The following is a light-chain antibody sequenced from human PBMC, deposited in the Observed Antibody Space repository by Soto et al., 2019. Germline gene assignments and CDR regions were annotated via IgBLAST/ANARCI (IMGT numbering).Light chain of an antibody. J-gene: IGKJ5*01. V-gene: IGKV3-11*01. CDR2: DTS. CDR3: QQRHNWSIT. Sequence: EIVLTQSPATLSLSPGERATLSCRTSQTIRGLLNWYQQRPGQAPRLLIYDTSSRATDIPARFSGSCSGTDFILSISRLDPEDFGVYYCQQRHNWSITFVQGTRLYI. CDR1: QTIRGL.